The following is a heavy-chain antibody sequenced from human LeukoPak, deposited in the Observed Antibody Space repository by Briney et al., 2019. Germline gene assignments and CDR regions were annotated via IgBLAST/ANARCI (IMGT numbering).Heavy chain of an antibody. D-gene: IGHD3-22*01. CDR2: IKKKADGGRV. J-gene: IGHJ4*02. CDR3: TTDLPFHHSHNGY. CDR1: GFIFSDAW. Sequence: GGSLRLSCAANGFIFSDAWMNWVRQTSGKGLEWSGRIKKKADGGRVDYAAPVKGRVTISRDDSKNTLYLQMNSLKTEDTAVYYCTTDLPFHHSHNGYWGQGTLVTVSS. V-gene: IGHV3-15*07.